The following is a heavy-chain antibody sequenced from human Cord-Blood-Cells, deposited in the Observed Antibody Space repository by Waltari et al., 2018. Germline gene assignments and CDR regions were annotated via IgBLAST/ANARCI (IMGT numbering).Heavy chain of an antibody. D-gene: IGHD3-3*01. J-gene: IGHJ3*02. CDR1: GGTLISISYY. CDR3: ASPTPNYDFWSGYDAFDI. V-gene: IGHV4-39*01. Sequence: QLQRHASGPGLEKPPDTLSPTGTASGGTLISISYYWACIRRPPRKGLEWIGSIYNSGGTYYNPSLKSRVTISVDTSKNQFSLRLSSVTAADTAVYYCASPTPNYDFWSGYDAFDIWGQGTMVTVSS. CDR2: IYNSGGT.